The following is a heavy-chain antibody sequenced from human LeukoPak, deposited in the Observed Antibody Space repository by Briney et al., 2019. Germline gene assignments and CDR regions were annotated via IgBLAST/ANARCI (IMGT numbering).Heavy chain of an antibody. CDR3: ARVRQLELLWSSGGGGAFDI. J-gene: IGHJ3*02. D-gene: IGHD1-7*01. Sequence: SETLSLTCTVSGGSISSSSYYWGWIRQPPGKGLEWIGSIYYSGSTYYNPSLKSRVTISVDTSKNQFSLKLSSVTAADTAVYYCARVRQLELLWSSGGGGAFDIWGQGTMVTVSS. CDR1: GGSISSSSYY. V-gene: IGHV4-39*07. CDR2: IYYSGST.